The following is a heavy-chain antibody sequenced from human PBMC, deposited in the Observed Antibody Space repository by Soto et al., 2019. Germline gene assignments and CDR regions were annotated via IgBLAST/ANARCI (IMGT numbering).Heavy chain of an antibody. D-gene: IGHD3-10*01. V-gene: IGHV3-53*04. CDR3: VRGRYGSEIH. CDR2: VYNGGAT. J-gene: IGHJ4*02. Sequence: EVRLVESGGGLVQPGGSLRLSCAAFGFTVSSNYMTWVRLAPGKGLEWVSLVYNGGATHYAASVKGPFTISTHSSQNTLFLQMNSLRTEDTATYYCVRGRYGSEIHWGQGTKVTVSS. CDR1: GFTVSSNY.